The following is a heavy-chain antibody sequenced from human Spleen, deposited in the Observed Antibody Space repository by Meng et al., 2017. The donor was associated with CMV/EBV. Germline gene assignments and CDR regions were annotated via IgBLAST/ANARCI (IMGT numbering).Heavy chain of an antibody. J-gene: IGHJ6*02. CDR2: IIPIFGIA. CDR1: GGTFSSYA. CDR3: ARGTDGDRNYYYYGMDV. D-gene: IGHD4-17*01. V-gene: IGHV1-69*05. Sequence: SVKVSCKASGGTFSSYAISWVRQAPGQGLEWMGGIIPIFGIANYAQKFQGRVTITTDESTSTAYMELSSLRSEDTAVYYCARGTDGDRNYYYYGMDVWGQGTTVTVSS.